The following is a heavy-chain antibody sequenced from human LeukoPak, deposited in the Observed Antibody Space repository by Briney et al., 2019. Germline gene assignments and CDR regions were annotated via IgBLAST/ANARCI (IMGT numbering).Heavy chain of an antibody. D-gene: IGHD1-1*01. V-gene: IGHV1-69*01. CDR3: ARTSFDWNDGKPYYFDY. CDR1: GGTFSSYA. J-gene: IGHJ4*02. Sequence: GSSVKVSCKASGGTFSSYAISWVRQAPGQGLEWMGGIIPIFGTANYAQKFQGRVTITADESTSTAYMELSSLRSEDTAVYYCARTSFDWNDGKPYYFDYWGQGTLVTVSS. CDR2: IIPIFGTA.